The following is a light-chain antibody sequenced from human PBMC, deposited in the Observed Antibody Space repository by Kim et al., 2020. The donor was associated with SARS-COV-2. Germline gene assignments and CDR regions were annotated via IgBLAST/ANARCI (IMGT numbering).Light chain of an antibody. Sequence: VAMWQTVRGTCQGDSIRSYYTTSDKKKPGQAPILVIYSKNNRPSGSPDRFSGSSSGNKASLTITGTQAGNEAEYYCNSRDSNDNVVFGGGTKLTVL. CDR3: NSRDSNDNVV. V-gene: IGLV3-19*01. J-gene: IGLJ2*01. CDR1: SIRSYY. CDR2: SKN.